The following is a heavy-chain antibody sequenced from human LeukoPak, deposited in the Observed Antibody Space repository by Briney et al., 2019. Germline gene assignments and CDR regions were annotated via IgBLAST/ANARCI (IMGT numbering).Heavy chain of an antibody. CDR3: ASSIAALPFDY. D-gene: IGHD6-13*01. Sequence: ASVKVSCKASGYTFTGYYMHWVRQAPGQGLEWMGWINPNCGGTNYAQKFQGRVTMTRDTSISTAYMELSRLRSDDTAVYYCASSIAALPFDYWGQGTLVTVSS. CDR2: INPNCGGT. CDR1: GYTFTGYY. V-gene: IGHV1-2*02. J-gene: IGHJ4*02.